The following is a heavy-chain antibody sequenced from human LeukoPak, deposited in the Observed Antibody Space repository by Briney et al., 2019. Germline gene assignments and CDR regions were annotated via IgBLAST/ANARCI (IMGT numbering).Heavy chain of an antibody. J-gene: IGHJ4*02. CDR1: GFTFDDYA. CDR3: AKEHCGGDCYYYFHY. CDR2: ISWYGGSA. Sequence: GGPLRLSCAASGFTFDDYAMHWVPQAPGKGLEWVSLISWYGGSAYYADSVKGRFTISRDNSKNSLYLQMNSLRTEDTALYYCAKEHCGGDCYYYFHYWGQGTLVTVSS. V-gene: IGHV3-43*02. D-gene: IGHD2-21*02.